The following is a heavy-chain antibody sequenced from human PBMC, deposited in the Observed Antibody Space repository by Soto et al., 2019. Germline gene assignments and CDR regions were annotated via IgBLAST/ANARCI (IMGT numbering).Heavy chain of an antibody. D-gene: IGHD5-12*01. J-gene: IGHJ4*02. Sequence: QVQLVESGGGVVQPGRSLRLSCAASGFTFSSYCMHWVRQAPGKGLEWVAVISYDGSNQYYADSVKGRFTISRDNSKNPLYLQMNSLRAEDTAVYYFAKRGFEYWCQGTLVTVSS. CDR2: ISYDGSNQ. CDR1: GFTFSSYC. V-gene: IGHV3-30*18. CDR3: AKRGFEY.